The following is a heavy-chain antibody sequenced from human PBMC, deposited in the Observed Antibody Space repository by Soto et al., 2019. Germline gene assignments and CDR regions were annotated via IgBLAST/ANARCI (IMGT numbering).Heavy chain of an antibody. J-gene: IGHJ3*02. CDR3: ARVVDYDILTGQKGDAFDI. D-gene: IGHD3-9*01. CDR1: GGTFSSYA. Sequence: SVKVSCKASGGTFSSYAISWVRQAPGQGLEWMGGIIPIFGTANYAQKFQGRVTITADESTSTAYMELSSLRSEDTAVYYCARVVDYDILTGQKGDAFDIWGQGTMVTVSS. CDR2: IIPIFGTA. V-gene: IGHV1-69*13.